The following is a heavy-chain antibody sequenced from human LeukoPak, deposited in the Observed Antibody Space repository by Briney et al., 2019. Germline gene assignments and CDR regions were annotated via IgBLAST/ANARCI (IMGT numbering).Heavy chain of an antibody. J-gene: IGHJ6*02. CDR1: GFTFSSYG. V-gene: IGHV3-30*18. Sequence: GGSLRLSCAASGFTFSSYGMHWVRQAPGKGLEWVAVISYDGSNKYYADSVKGRFTISRDNSKNTLYLQMNSLRAEDTAVYYCAKDLGGALGTGLHKLYYGMDVWGQGTTVTVSS. D-gene: IGHD1-1*01. CDR2: ISYDGSNK. CDR3: AKDLGGALGTGLHKLYYGMDV.